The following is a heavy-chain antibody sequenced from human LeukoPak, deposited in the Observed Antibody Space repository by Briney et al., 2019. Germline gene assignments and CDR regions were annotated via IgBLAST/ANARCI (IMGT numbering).Heavy chain of an antibody. V-gene: IGHV4-59*01. D-gene: IGHD7-27*01. CDR2: IYYSGST. J-gene: IGHJ4*02. CDR3: ARGQRWGGFDY. CDR1: GGSISSYY. Sequence: PSETLSLTCTVSGGSISSYYWSWIRQPPGKGLEWIGYIYYSGSTNYNPSLKSRVTISVDTSKNQFSLKLSSVTAADTAVYYCARGQRWGGFDYWGQGTLVTVSS.